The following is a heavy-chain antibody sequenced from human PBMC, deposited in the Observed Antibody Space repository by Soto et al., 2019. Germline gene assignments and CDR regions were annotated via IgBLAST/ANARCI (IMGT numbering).Heavy chain of an antibody. CDR1: GFTFSDYA. Sequence: GGSLRLSCAASGFTFSDYAMSWVRQAPGKGLEWVSAIGGGGGYTYNADSVKGRFTISRDNSKNTVSLQLNSLKVEDTAVYFCAKGDSGGFPRYFNYRGQGTLVTVSS. CDR2: IGGGGGYT. D-gene: IGHD3-22*01. J-gene: IGHJ4*02. V-gene: IGHV3-23*01. CDR3: AKGDSGGFPRYFNY.